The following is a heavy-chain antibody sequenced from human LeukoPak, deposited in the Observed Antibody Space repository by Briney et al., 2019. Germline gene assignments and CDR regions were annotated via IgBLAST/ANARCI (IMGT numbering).Heavy chain of an antibody. CDR2: ISAYNGNT. CDR1: GYTFTSYG. V-gene: IGHV1-18*01. Sequence: ASVKVSCKASGYTFTSYGISWVRQAPGQGLEWMGWISAYNGNTNYAQKFQGRVTITADESTGTAYMELSSLRSEDTAVYYCARGAYYYGSGSEYYYMDVWGKGTTVTISS. J-gene: IGHJ6*03. CDR3: ARGAYYYGSGSEYYYMDV. D-gene: IGHD3-10*01.